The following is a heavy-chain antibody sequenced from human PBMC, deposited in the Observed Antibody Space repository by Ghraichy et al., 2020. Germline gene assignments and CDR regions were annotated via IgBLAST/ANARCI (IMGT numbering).Heavy chain of an antibody. V-gene: IGHV4-31*03. CDR3: ARDHAGAYYYYAMDV. J-gene: IGHJ6*02. D-gene: IGHD2-8*02. Sequence: LRLSCTVSGDSITSGDYYWTWIRQQPGKGLEWIGYIYHSGGTYYNPSLKSRLTISVDTSKNQFSLKLSSVTAADTAVYYCARDHAGAYYYYAMDVWGQGTTVTVSS. CDR2: IYHSGGT. CDR1: GDSITSGDYY.